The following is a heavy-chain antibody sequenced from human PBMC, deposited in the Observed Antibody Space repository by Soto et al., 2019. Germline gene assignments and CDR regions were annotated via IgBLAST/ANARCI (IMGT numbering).Heavy chain of an antibody. CDR3: AKLGTYYYDNSGYYLFDY. Sequence: GGSLRLSCAASGFTFSSYAMTWVRQAPGKGLEWVSGISGSGGRTYYADAVKGRFTISRDNSKNTLYLLMNSLRAEDTAVYYCAKLGTYYYDNSGYYLFDYWGQGTLVTVSS. CDR2: ISGSGGRT. V-gene: IGHV3-23*01. D-gene: IGHD3-22*01. J-gene: IGHJ4*02. CDR1: GFTFSSYA.